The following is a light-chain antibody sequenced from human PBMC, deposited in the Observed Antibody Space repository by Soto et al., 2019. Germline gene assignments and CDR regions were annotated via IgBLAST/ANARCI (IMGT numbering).Light chain of an antibody. J-gene: IGKJ4*01. V-gene: IGKV3-20*01. CDR1: QNVARNY. CDR3: QQSFSSPLT. CDR2: DAS. Sequence: EIVLTQSPGTLSLSPGERATLSCRSSQNVARNYLAWYQQRPGQAPRLLIYDASTRATGIPDRFSGSGSGTDFTLTITSLQPEDFATYFCQQSFSSPLTFGGGTKVDIK.